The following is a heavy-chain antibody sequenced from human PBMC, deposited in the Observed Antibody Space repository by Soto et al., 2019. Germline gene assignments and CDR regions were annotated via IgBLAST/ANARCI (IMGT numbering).Heavy chain of an antibody. CDR1: GFTFSSYA. Sequence: EAQLLESGGGLVQPGGSLRLSCAASGFTFSSYAMSWVRQAPGKGLEWVSAMSGSGGNTYYADSVKGRFTISRDNSKNTVYLQMNSLRAEDTAVFYCAKGGQQLPRGYSMDVWGQGTTVTVSS. D-gene: IGHD6-13*01. CDR3: AKGGQQLPRGYSMDV. V-gene: IGHV3-23*01. J-gene: IGHJ6*02. CDR2: MSGSGGNT.